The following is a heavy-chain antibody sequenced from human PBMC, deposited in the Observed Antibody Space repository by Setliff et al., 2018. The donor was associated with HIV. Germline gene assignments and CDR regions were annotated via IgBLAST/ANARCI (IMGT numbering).Heavy chain of an antibody. V-gene: IGHV1-3*01. J-gene: IGHJ3*02. D-gene: IGHD6-19*01. CDR3: AKTVAGTFSAFDI. Sequence: ASVKVSCKASGYTFTSYYMHWVRQAPGQGLEWMGWVHAGNSNTKYSQKFQGRVTMTTDELMTTAYMELSSLRSEDTAVYYCAKTVAGTFSAFDIWGQGTMVTVSS. CDR2: VHAGNSNT. CDR1: GYTFTSYY.